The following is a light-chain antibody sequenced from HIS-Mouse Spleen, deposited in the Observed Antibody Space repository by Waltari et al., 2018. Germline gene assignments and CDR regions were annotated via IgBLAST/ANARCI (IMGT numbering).Light chain of an antibody. J-gene: IGKJ1*01. CDR2: AAS. CDR3: QQYYSYPRT. Sequence: AIRMTQSPSALSASTGDRLTITCQASQGISSYLAWYQQKPGKAPKLLIYAASTLQSGVPSRFSGSGSGTDFTLTISCLQSEDFATYYCQQYYSYPRTFGQGTKVEIK. CDR1: QGISSY. V-gene: IGKV1-8*01.